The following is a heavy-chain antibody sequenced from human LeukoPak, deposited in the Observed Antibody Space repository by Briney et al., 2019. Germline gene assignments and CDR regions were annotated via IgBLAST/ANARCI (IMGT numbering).Heavy chain of an antibody. CDR2: ISGSGGKT. J-gene: IGHJ4*02. V-gene: IGHV3-23*01. D-gene: IGHD3-22*01. CDR3: AKLSMGYDSSGYYYDFDY. Sequence: GGSLRLSCAASGFSFSSSAMSWVRQDPGKGLEWVSTISGSGGKTYYADSVKGRFTISRDNSKNTLYLQMNSLRAEDTAVYYCAKLSMGYDSSGYYYDFDYWGQGTLVTVSS. CDR1: GFSFSSSA.